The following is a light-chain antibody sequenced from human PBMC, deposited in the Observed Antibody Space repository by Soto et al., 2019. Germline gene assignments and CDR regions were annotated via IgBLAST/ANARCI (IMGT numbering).Light chain of an antibody. Sequence: EIVLTQSPGTLSLSPGERATLSCRASQSVSSSYLAWYQQKPGQAPRPLIYGASSRAIGIPDRFSGSGSGTDFTLTISRLEPEDFAVYYCQQYGSSPWTFCQGTNVDIK. V-gene: IGKV3-20*01. CDR2: GAS. J-gene: IGKJ1*01. CDR1: QSVSSSY. CDR3: QQYGSSPWT.